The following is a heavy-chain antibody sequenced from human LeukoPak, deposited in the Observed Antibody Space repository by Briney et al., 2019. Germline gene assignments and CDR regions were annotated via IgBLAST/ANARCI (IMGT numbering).Heavy chain of an antibody. CDR2: IIPIFGTA. D-gene: IGHD2-2*01. CDR3: ARGKDIVVVPAAMRKDNWSDP. Sequence: SVKVSCKASGGTFSSYAISWVRQAPGQGLEWMGGIIPIFGTANYAQKFQGRVTITADESTSTAYMELSSLRSEDTAVYYCARGKDIVVVPAAMRKDNWSDPWGQGTLVTVSS. V-gene: IGHV1-69*13. CDR1: GGTFSSYA. J-gene: IGHJ5*02.